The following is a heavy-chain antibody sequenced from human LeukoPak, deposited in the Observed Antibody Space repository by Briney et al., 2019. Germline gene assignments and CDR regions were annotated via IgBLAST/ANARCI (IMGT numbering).Heavy chain of an antibody. CDR3: VTTSVTHTRDP. J-gene: IGHJ5*02. D-gene: IGHD5/OR15-5a*01. CDR1: GNDFSDFY. Sequence: GASVKVSCKTSGNDFSDFYFNWVRQAPGRGLEWVGWINPHSRATHYAQRFRGRVTMEAPITTGYMELNNLTSGDTAVYYCVTTSVTHTRDPWGQGTLVTVSS. CDR2: INPHSRAT. V-gene: IGHV1-2*02.